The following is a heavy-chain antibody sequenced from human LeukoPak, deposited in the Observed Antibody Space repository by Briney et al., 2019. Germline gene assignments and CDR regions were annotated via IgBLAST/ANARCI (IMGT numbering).Heavy chain of an antibody. Sequence: GASVKVSCKASGYTFTRYYMRWVPQAPGQGLERMGTINPSGDSTSYAQKFQGRVTMTRDTSTSTVYMELSSLRSEDTAVYHSTRPYFTGRYYRPSAGGGSWGPRTLVTVSS. CDR2: INPSGDST. CDR3: TRPYFTGRYYRPSAGGGS. CDR1: GYTFTRYY. D-gene: IGHD1-26*01. V-gene: IGHV1-46*01. J-gene: IGHJ5*02.